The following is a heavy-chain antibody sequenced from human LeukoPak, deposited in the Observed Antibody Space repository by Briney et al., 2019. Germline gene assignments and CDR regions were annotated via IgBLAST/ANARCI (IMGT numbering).Heavy chain of an antibody. CDR3: ARDRGAYFDY. CDR1: GGSISSGSYY. Sequence: PSETLSLTCTVSGGSISSGSYYWSWIRQPAGKGLEWIGRIYTSGSTNYSPSLKSRVTISVDTSKNQFSLKLSSVTAADTAVYYCARDRGAYFDYWGQGTLVTVSS. J-gene: IGHJ4*02. V-gene: IGHV4-61*02. D-gene: IGHD3-10*01. CDR2: IYTSGST.